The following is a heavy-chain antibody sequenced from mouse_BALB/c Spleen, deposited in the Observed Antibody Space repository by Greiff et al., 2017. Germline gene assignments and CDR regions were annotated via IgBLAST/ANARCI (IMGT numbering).Heavy chain of an antibody. Sequence: DVMLVESGGGLVKLGGSLKLSCAASGFTFSSYYMSWVRQTPEKRLELVAAINSNGGSTYYPDTVKGRFTISRDNAKNTLYLQMSSLKSEDTALYYCARGGGEGAMDYWGEGTSDTVSS. J-gene: IGHJ4*01. CDR1: GFTFSSYY. CDR2: INSNGGST. V-gene: IGHV5-6-2*01. CDR3: ARGGGEGAMDY. D-gene: IGHD2-13*01.